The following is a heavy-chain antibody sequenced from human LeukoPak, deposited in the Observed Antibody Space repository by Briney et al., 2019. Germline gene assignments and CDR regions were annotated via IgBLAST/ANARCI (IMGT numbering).Heavy chain of an antibody. CDR1: GGSFSGYY. V-gene: IGHV4-34*01. J-gene: IGHJ4*02. CDR2: INHSGST. CDR3: ARSGYYRLLGY. Sequence: PSETLSLTCAVYGGSFSGYYWSWIRQPPGKGLEWIGEINHSGSTNYNPSLKSRVTISVDTSKNQFSLKLSSVTAADTAVYYCARSGYYRLLGYWGQGTLVTVSS. D-gene: IGHD3-22*01.